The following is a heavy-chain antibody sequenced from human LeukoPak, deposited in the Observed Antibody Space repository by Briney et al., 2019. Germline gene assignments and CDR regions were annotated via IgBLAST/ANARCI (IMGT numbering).Heavy chain of an antibody. CDR1: GYTFTSYD. CDR3: ARAIYGAFWSGYYLGYYYYYMDV. Sequence: ASVKVSCKASGYTFTSYDINWVRQATGQGLEWMGWMNPNSGNTGYAQKFQGRVTMTRNTSKSTAYMELSSLRSEDTAVYYCARAIYGAFWSGYYLGYYYYYMDVWGKGTTVTVSS. J-gene: IGHJ6*03. V-gene: IGHV1-8*01. CDR2: MNPNSGNT. D-gene: IGHD3-3*01.